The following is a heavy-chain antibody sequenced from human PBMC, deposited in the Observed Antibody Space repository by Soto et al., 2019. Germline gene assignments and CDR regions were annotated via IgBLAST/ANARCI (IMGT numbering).Heavy chain of an antibody. Sequence: QVQLVESGGGVVQPGRSLRLSCAASGFTFSSYGMHWVRQAPGKGLEWVAVIWYDGSNKYYADSVKGRFTISRDNSKNTLYLQMNSLRAEDTAVYYCARTASVTYYYYMDVWGKGTMVTVSS. CDR2: IWYDGSNK. CDR1: GFTFSSYG. V-gene: IGHV3-33*01. J-gene: IGHJ6*03. CDR3: ARTASVTYYYYMDV.